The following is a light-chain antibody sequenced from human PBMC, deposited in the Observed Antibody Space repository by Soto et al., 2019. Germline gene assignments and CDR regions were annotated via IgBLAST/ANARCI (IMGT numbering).Light chain of an antibody. V-gene: IGKV1-16*02. Sequence: DIQMTQSPSSLSASVGDRVTITCRASQGLNNYLAWFQPKPGKAPKSLIYGASSLQSGVPSKFSGSGSGTYFTLTIGSLQPEDVVTYYCQQYNSYPLTFGGGTKVEIK. CDR2: GAS. CDR1: QGLNNY. J-gene: IGKJ4*01. CDR3: QQYNSYPLT.